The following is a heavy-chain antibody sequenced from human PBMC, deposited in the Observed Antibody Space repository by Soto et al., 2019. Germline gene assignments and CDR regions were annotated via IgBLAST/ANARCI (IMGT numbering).Heavy chain of an antibody. CDR1: GGSISSGGYY. V-gene: IGHV4-31*03. D-gene: IGHD3-3*01. CDR3: AREADPLRFIDY. CDR2: IYYSGST. Sequence: QVQLQESGPGLVKPSQTLSLTCTVSGGSISSGGYYWSWIRQHPGKGLEWIGYIYYSGSTYYNPSLKSRVSISVDTSKNQFSLKLSSVTAADTAVYYCAREADPLRFIDYWGQGTLVTVSS. J-gene: IGHJ4*02.